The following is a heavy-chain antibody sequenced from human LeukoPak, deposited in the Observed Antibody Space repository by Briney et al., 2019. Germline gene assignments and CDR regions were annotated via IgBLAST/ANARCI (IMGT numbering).Heavy chain of an antibody. D-gene: IGHD4-17*01. CDR2: ISWNSGSI. V-gene: IGHV3-9*01. Sequence: GGSLRLSCAASGFTFDDYAMHWVRQAPGKGLEWVSGISWNSGSIGYADSVKGRFTISRDNAKNSLYLQMNSLRAEDTALYYCAKDIGDYGDYSGGMDVWGQGTTVTVSS. CDR3: AKDIGDYGDYSGGMDV. CDR1: GFTFDDYA. J-gene: IGHJ6*02.